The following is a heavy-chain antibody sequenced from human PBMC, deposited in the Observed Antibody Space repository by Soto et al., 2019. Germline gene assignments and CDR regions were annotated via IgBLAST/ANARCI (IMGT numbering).Heavy chain of an antibody. CDR3: ARRVVPDALDI. CDR1: GGTFSSYA. D-gene: IGHD2-2*01. J-gene: IGHJ3*02. CDR2: IIPIFGTA. V-gene: IGHV1-69*06. Sequence: QVQLVQSGAEVKQPGSSVKVSCKASGGTFSSYAISWVRQAPGQGIELMGGIIPIFGTAIYAHKFQGRVTITADKSTSTAYMELSSLRSEDTAVYYCARRVVPDALDIWGQGTMVTVSS.